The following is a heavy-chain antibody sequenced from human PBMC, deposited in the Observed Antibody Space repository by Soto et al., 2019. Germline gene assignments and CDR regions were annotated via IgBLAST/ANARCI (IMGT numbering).Heavy chain of an antibody. CDR3: ATAGNYRYFDA. Sequence: SETLSLTFTAPVGSVSSGTYYWSRIRHPPGKGLEWIGYISSRGSTNHNPSLKSRVTISVDTSKNQFSLKLTSVTAADTSVYYCATAGNYRYFDAWAQATLVTTYS. D-gene: IGHD1-7*01. V-gene: IGHV4-61*01. CDR2: ISSRGST. J-gene: IGHJ4*02. CDR1: VGSVSSGTYY.